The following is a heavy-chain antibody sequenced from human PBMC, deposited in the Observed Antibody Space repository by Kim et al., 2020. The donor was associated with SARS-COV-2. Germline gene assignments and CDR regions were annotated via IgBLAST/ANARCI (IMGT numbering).Heavy chain of an antibody. CDR2: IIPIFGTA. D-gene: IGHD6-6*01. CDR1: GGTFSSYA. Sequence: SVKVSCKASGGTFSSYAISWVRQAPGQGLEWMGGIIPIFGTANYAQKFQGRVTITADESTSTAYMELSSLRSEDTAVYYCAREAAVSSSSGAIDYWGQGTLVTVSS. CDR3: AREAAVSSSSGAIDY. J-gene: IGHJ4*02. V-gene: IGHV1-69*13.